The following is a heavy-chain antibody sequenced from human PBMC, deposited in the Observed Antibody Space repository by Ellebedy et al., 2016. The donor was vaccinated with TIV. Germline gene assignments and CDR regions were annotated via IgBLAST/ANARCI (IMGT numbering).Heavy chain of an antibody. Sequence: GESLKISCAASGFSFSTYAMRWFRQAPGKGPEWVSAITGSGDRTFYADSVEGRFIISRDNSKKTLYLQMNSLRAEDTAVYYCAKGRGGGSDSSAPRYYFDYWGLGTLVTVSS. CDR2: ITGSGDRT. CDR1: GFSFSTYA. J-gene: IGHJ4*02. D-gene: IGHD3-22*01. V-gene: IGHV3-23*01. CDR3: AKGRGGGSDSSAPRYYFDY.